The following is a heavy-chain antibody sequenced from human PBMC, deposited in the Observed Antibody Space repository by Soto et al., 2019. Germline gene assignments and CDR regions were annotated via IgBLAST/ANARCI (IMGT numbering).Heavy chain of an antibody. CDR1: GFTFDDYA. V-gene: IGHV3-20*04. Sequence: EVQLVESRGGVVRPGGSLRLCCVASGFTFDDYAMSWVRQVPGKGLEWVSGINWNGGSTHYADSVKGRCTISRDNAKNSLYLQMNSLRDEDTAFYYCAKSQSPMVRGVIEAFDFWGQGTLVTVSS. J-gene: IGHJ4*02. CDR2: INWNGGST. CDR3: AKSQSPMVRGVIEAFDF. D-gene: IGHD3-10*01.